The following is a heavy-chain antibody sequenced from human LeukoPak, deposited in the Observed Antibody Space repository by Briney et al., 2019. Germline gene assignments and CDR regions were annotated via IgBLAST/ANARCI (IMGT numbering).Heavy chain of an antibody. Sequence: ASVKVSCKGSGYSFTTYWIGWVRQIPGKGLEWMGFIYPGDSDTRYSPSFQGQVTISADKSVSTAYLQWSSLKGSDTAMYYCARRGSGWYVDYWGQGTLVTVSS. D-gene: IGHD6-19*01. CDR2: IYPGDSDT. CDR3: ARRGSGWYVDY. V-gene: IGHV5-51*01. CDR1: GYSFTTYW. J-gene: IGHJ4*02.